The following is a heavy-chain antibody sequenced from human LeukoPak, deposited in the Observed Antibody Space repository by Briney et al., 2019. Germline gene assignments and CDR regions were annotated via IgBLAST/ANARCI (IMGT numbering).Heavy chain of an antibody. V-gene: IGHV1-2*02. CDR2: INPNSGGP. CDR1: GYTFTGYY. J-gene: IGHJ3*02. CDR3: ARRQPSGYDSSLAFDI. Sequence: GASVKVSCTASGYTFTGYYIHWVRQAPGQGLEWMGWINPNSGGPIFAQKFQGRVTLTRDTSINAAYMELSRLASDDTAVYYCARRQPSGYDSSLAFDIWGQGTMVTVSS. D-gene: IGHD5-12*01.